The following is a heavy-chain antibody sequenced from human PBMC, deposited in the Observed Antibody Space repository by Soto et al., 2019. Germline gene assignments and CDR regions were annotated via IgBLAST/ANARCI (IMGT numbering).Heavy chain of an antibody. CDR3: ARVIAYSRTWWRHSAFDI. CDR1: GYTFSTFG. V-gene: IGHV1-18*01. Sequence: ASVKVSCKTSGYTFSTFGISWVRQAPGRGLEWMGWISAYTGNTNYAQKLQGRVTMTTDTATNTAYMELRSLRSDDTAVYYCARVIAYSRTWWRHSAFDICGQGTMVTVSS. D-gene: IGHD6-13*01. CDR2: ISAYTGNT. J-gene: IGHJ3*02.